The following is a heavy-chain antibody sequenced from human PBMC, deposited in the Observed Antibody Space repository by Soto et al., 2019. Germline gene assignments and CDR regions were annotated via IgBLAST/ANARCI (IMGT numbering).Heavy chain of an antibody. D-gene: IGHD3-22*01. V-gene: IGHV3-30*18. CDR3: AKDTYYLDSSGYYVFDY. CDR1: GFTFTDYG. Sequence: QVHLVESGGGVVQPGRSLRLSCADSGFTFTDYGMHWVRQAPGKGLEWVAVISYDGSNKNYADSVKGRFTISRDNSKNTLYLQMSSLRAEDTAVYYCAKDTYYLDSSGYYVFDYWGQGTLVTVSS. J-gene: IGHJ4*02. CDR2: ISYDGSNK.